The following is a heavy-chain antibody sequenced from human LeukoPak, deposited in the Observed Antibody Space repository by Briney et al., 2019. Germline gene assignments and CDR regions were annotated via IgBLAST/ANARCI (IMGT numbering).Heavy chain of an antibody. D-gene: IGHD6-13*01. V-gene: IGHV3-23*01. CDR1: GFTFSHYA. J-gene: IGHJ1*01. CDR3: ANVIIVAAGYEYFQH. Sequence: PGGSLRLSCAAPGFTFSHYAMSWVRQAPGKGLERVSGISGSGSDTFYADSVKGRFTISRDNSKNTLYLQMSSLRAEDTAVYYCANVIIVAAGYEYFQHWGQGTLVSVSS. CDR2: ISGSGSDT.